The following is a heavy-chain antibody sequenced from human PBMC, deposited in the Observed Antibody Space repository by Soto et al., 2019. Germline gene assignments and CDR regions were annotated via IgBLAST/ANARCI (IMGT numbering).Heavy chain of an antibody. CDR1: GGSISSGDDY. Sequence: SETQSLSCTVSGGSISSGDDYWSWIRQPPGKGLEWIGYIYYSGSTYYNPSLKSRVTISVDTSKNQFSLKLSSVTAADTAVYYCARGSGMDVWGQGTTVTVSS. V-gene: IGHV4-30-4*01. J-gene: IGHJ6*02. CDR2: IYYSGST. CDR3: ARGSGMDV.